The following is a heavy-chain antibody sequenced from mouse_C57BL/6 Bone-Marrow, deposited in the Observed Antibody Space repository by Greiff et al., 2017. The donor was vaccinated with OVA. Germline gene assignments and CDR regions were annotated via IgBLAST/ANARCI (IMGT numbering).Heavy chain of an antibody. CDR2: IYPRSGNT. V-gene: IGHV1-81*01. Sequence: QVQLKESGAELARPGASVKLSCKASGYTFTSYGISWVKQRTGQGLEWIGEIYPRSGNTYYNEKFKGKATLTADKSSSTAYMELRSLTSEDSAVYVCARGLLRYCYAMDYWGQGTSVTVSS. CDR1: GYTFTSYG. CDR3: ARGLLRYCYAMDY. J-gene: IGHJ4*01. D-gene: IGHD1-1*01.